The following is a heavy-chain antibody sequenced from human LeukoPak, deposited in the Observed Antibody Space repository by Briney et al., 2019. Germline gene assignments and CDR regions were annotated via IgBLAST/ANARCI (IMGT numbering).Heavy chain of an antibody. CDR3: ARDNCSGGSCYYY. V-gene: IGHV1-2*02. Sequence: ASVKDSCKASGYTLTGYYMHWVRPAPGQGPEWMGCIKPNSGGSNYAQKFQGRVTMTRDTSISTAYMELSRLRSDDTAVYYCARDNCSGGSCYYYWGQGTLVTVSS. J-gene: IGHJ4*02. CDR1: GYTLTGYY. D-gene: IGHD2-15*01. CDR2: IKPNSGGS.